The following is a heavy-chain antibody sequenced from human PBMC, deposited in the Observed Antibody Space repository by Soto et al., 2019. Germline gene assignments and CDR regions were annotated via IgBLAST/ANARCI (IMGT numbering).Heavy chain of an antibody. D-gene: IGHD3-10*01. CDR2: IKSKTDGGTT. Sequence: GGSLRLSCAASGFTFSNAWMNWVRQAPGKGLEWVGRIKSKTDGGTTDYAAPVKGRFTISRDDSKNTLYLQMNSLKTEDTAVYYCTTGTFMVRGVIITLYYYGMDVWGQGTTVTVSS. CDR1: GFTFSNAW. J-gene: IGHJ6*02. V-gene: IGHV3-15*07. CDR3: TTGTFMVRGVIITLYYYGMDV.